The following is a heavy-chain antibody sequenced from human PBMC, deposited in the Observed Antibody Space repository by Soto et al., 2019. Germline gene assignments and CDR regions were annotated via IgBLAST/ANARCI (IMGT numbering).Heavy chain of an antibody. CDR1: VFTFTTYW. CDR2: IKQDGSER. Sequence: GGSLRLSCASSVFTFTTYWMAWVRQAPGKGLEWVANIKQDGSERYYVDSVKGRFTISRDNAKSSLYLQMNSLRAEDTAVYYCARDYGTSEYWGQGTLDIVSS. J-gene: IGHJ4*02. CDR3: ARDYGTSEY. V-gene: IGHV3-7*01. D-gene: IGHD1-1*01.